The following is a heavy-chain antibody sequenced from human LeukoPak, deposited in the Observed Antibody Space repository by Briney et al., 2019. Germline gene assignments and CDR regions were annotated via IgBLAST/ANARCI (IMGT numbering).Heavy chain of an antibody. Sequence: GGSLRLSCAASGFTFSSYGMSWVRQAPGKGLEWVSAVSGSGGSTYYADSGKGRFTISRDNSKNTLYLQMTSLRAEDTAVYYCAKTDTAMVIGYWGQGTLVTVSS. CDR2: VSGSGGST. D-gene: IGHD5-18*01. CDR3: AKTDTAMVIGY. CDR1: GFTFSSYG. J-gene: IGHJ4*02. V-gene: IGHV3-23*01.